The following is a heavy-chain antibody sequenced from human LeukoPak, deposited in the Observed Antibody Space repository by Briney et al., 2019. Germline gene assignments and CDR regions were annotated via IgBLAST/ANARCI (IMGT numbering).Heavy chain of an antibody. CDR2: FHHTGDK. Sequence: SETLSLTCTVSGVSISNYYWSWVRQTPGKGLECIAYFHHTGDKNYSPSLKSRVTISVDTSKNQFSLKLNSVTAADTAVYFCARARSTGSVVLDWGQGALVTVSS. V-gene: IGHV4-59*01. CDR3: ARARSTGSVVLD. D-gene: IGHD2-2*01. J-gene: IGHJ4*02. CDR1: GVSISNYY.